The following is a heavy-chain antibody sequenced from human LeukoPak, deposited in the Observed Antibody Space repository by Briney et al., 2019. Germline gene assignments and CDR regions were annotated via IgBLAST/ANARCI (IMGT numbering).Heavy chain of an antibody. J-gene: IGHJ1*01. V-gene: IGHV4-4*02. Sequence: SETLSLTCAVSGGSISSTKWWSWVRQPPGKGLEWIGEIFHSGSTNYNPSLKSRVTISLDKSKNQFSLNVSSVTAADTAVYYCARAEVVGAHLRSGYFQHWGQGTLVIVSS. CDR3: ARAEVVGAHLRSGYFQH. CDR1: GGSISSTKW. D-gene: IGHD1-26*01. CDR2: IFHSGST.